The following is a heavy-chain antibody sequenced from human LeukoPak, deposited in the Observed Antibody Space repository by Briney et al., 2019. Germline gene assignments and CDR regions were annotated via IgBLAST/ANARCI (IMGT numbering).Heavy chain of an antibody. CDR3: ARAVSAAASQVLPTRSYYYYYYMDV. CDR2: IIPIFGTA. CDR1: GYTFTSYG. D-gene: IGHD6-13*01. Sequence: SVKVSCKASGYTFTSYGISWVRQAPGQGLEWMGGIIPIFGTANYAQKLQGRVTITTDESTSTAYMELSSLRSEDTAVYYCARAVSAAASQVLPTRSYYYYYYMDVWGKGTTVTVSS. J-gene: IGHJ6*03. V-gene: IGHV1-69*05.